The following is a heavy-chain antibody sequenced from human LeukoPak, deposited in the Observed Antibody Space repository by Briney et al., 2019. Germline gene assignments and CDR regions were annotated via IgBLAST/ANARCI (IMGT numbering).Heavy chain of an antibody. CDR3: ARGSGIAVPFDY. Sequence: PSETLSLTCAVYGGSFSGYYWSWIRQPPGKGLEWIGEINHSGSTNYNPSLKSRVTISVDTSKNQFSLELSSVTAADTAVYYCARGSGIAVPFDYWGQGTLVTVSS. CDR1: GGSFSGYY. J-gene: IGHJ4*02. D-gene: IGHD6-19*01. CDR2: INHSGST. V-gene: IGHV4-34*01.